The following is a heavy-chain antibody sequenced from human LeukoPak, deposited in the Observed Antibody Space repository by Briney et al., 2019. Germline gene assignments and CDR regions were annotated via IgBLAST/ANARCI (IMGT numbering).Heavy chain of an antibody. J-gene: IGHJ4*02. CDR1: GFTFSSYA. Sequence: GGSLRLSCAASGFTFSSYAMSWVRQAPGKGLEWVPAISGSGGSTYYADSVKGRFTISRDNAKNSLYLQMNSLRAEGTAVYYCARDYYDSSGYWSVYWGQGTLVTVSS. CDR3: ARDYYDSSGYWSVY. D-gene: IGHD3-22*01. CDR2: ISGSGGST. V-gene: IGHV3-23*01.